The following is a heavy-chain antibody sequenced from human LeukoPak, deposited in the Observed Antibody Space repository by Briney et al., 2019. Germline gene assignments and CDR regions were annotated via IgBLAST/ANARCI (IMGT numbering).Heavy chain of an antibody. CDR3: ARDGSRGNLVTAPDF. J-gene: IGHJ4*02. V-gene: IGHV4-59*01. CDR2: IYYSGST. CDR1: GGSISSYY. D-gene: IGHD2-21*02. Sequence: SETLSLTCTVSGGSISSYYWSWIRQPPGKGLEWIGYIYYSGSTNYNPSLKSRVTISVDTSKNQFSLNLTSVTAADTAVYYCARDGSRGNLVTAPDFWGQGTLVTVSS.